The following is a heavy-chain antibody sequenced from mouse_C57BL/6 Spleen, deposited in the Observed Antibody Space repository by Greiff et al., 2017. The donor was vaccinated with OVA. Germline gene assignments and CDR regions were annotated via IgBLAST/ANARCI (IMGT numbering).Heavy chain of an antibody. CDR1: GYTFTDYY. CDR2: IFPGSGST. J-gene: IGHJ4*01. CDR3: ARSDYYGSRGYAMDY. Sequence: QVQLQQSGPELVKPGASVKISCKASGYTFTDYYINWVKQRPGQGLEWIGWIFPGSGSTYYNEKFKGKATLTVDKSSSTAYMLLSSLTSEDSAVYFCARSDYYGSRGYAMDYWGQGTSVTVSS. V-gene: IGHV1-75*01. D-gene: IGHD1-1*01.